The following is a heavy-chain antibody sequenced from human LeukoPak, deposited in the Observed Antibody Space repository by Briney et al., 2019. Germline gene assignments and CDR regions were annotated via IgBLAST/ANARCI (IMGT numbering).Heavy chain of an antibody. CDR2: ISAYNGNT. V-gene: IGHV1-18*01. D-gene: IGHD3-9*01. J-gene: IGHJ4*02. CDR1: GYTFTSYG. Sequence: ASVKVSCNASGYTFTSYGINWVRQAPGQGLEWMAWISAYNGNTKFAQKVQGRVTVTTDTSTSTAYMELRSLRSDDTAVYYCATGRLTGYSLDYWGQGTVVTVSS. CDR3: ATGRLTGYSLDY.